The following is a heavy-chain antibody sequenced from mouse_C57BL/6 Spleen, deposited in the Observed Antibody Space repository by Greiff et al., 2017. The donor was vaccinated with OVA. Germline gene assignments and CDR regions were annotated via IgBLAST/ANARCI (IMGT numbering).Heavy chain of an antibody. CDR3: TTYYDYSWFAY. D-gene: IGHD2-4*01. Sequence: VKLMESGAELVRPGASVTLSCKASGYTFTDYEMHWVKQTPVHGLEWIGAIDPETGGTAYNQKFKGKAILTADKSSSTAYMELRSLTSEDSAVYYCTTYYDYSWFAYWGQGTLVTVSA. J-gene: IGHJ3*01. CDR2: IDPETGGT. V-gene: IGHV1-15*01. CDR1: GYTFTDYE.